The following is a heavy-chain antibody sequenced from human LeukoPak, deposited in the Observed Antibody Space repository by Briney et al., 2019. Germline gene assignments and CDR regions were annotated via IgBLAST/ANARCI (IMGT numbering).Heavy chain of an antibody. V-gene: IGHV1-2*02. D-gene: IGHD1-26*01. CDR3: ARDRGLYSGVARDFDY. CDR1: GYTFTGYY. J-gene: IGHJ4*02. Sequence: EASVKVSCKASGYTFTGYYMHWVRQAPGQGLEWMGWINPNSGDTNYAQKFQGRVTMTRDTSIGTAYMELKRLRSDDTAVYYCARDRGLYSGVARDFDYWGQGTLVTVSS. CDR2: INPNSGDT.